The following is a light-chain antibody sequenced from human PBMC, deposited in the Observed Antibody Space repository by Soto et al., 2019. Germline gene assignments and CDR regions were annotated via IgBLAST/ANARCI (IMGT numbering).Light chain of an antibody. CDR3: QQYGGSPRT. J-gene: IGKJ1*01. V-gene: IGKV3-20*01. Sequence: EIVLTQSPGTLSLSPGERATLSSRASQSVSSNYLAWYQQKPGQAPRLLIYGASSRATGIPDRFSGSGSGTEFTLTISRLEPEDFAVYYCQQYGGSPRTFGQGTKVEIK. CDR1: QSVSSNY. CDR2: GAS.